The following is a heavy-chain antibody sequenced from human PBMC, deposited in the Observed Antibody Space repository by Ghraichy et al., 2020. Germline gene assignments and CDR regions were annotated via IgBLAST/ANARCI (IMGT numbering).Heavy chain of an antibody. CDR3: SRLGGSETLEYYFNY. Sequence: SQTLSLTCTVSGGSISNIGYYWGWIHQPPGKGLEWIGSVYYSGRTYYNSSLESRLTISTDTSKNQLSLRLRSVTATDTAVYYCSRLGGSETLEYYFNYWGQGTLVTVSS. CDR2: VYYSGRT. J-gene: IGHJ4*02. CDR1: GGSISNIGYY. D-gene: IGHD3-10*01. V-gene: IGHV4-39*01.